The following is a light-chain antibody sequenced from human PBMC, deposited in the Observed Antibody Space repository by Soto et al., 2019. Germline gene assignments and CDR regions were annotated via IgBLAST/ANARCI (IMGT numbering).Light chain of an antibody. CDR3: QQYGSSQP. V-gene: IGKV3-20*01. Sequence: EIVLTQSPGTLSLSPGERATLSCRASQSVSSSYLAWYQQKPGQAPRLLIYGASSRATGIPDRFSGSGSGTDFTLTISRLEPDDFAVYYCQQYGSSQPFGQGTKVEIK. CDR2: GAS. J-gene: IGKJ1*01. CDR1: QSVSSSY.